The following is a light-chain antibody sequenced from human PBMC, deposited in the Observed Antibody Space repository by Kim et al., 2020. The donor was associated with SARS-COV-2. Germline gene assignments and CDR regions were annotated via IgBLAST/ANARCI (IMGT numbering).Light chain of an antibody. CDR1: QNINKF. Sequence: STSVGDSGTIACRASQNINKFLNWYQQEAGKAPKLLIYGASSLQSGVPSRFTGRGSGTDFTLTISSLQCEDFASYYCQQTYTFPFTFGQGTKLEI. J-gene: IGKJ2*01. CDR2: GAS. V-gene: IGKV1-39*01. CDR3: QQTYTFPFT.